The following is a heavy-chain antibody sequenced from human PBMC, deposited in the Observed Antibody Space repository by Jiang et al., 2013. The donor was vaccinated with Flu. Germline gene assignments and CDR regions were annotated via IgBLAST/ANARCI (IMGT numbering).Heavy chain of an antibody. V-gene: IGHV1-46*03. J-gene: IGHJ6*01. Sequence: VQLVESGAEVKKPGASVKVSCKASGYTFTSYYMHWVRQAPGQGLEWMGIINPSGGSTSYAQKFQGRVTMTRDTSTSTVYMELSSLRSEDTAVYYCARGDGAGQLVPGYYYYYGTGRLGAKGPRSPSP. CDR2: INPSGGST. D-gene: IGHD6-13*01. CDR1: GYTFTSYY. CDR3: ARGDGAGQLVPGYYYYYGTGR.